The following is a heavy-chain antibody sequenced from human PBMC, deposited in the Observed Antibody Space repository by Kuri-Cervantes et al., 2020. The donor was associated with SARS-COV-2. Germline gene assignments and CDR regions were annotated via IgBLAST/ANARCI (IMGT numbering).Heavy chain of an antibody. J-gene: IGHJ4*02. D-gene: IGHD3-3*01. CDR1: GYTFTSYG. CDR3: ARVRQNDFQAFDY. CDR2: ISAYNGNT. V-gene: IGHV1-18*01. Sequence: ASVKVSCKASGYTFTSYGISWVRQAPGQGLEWMGWISAYNGNTNYAQKLQGRVTMTRGTSITTAYMELSRLRFDDTAVYYCARVRQNDFQAFDYWGQGTRGTDSS.